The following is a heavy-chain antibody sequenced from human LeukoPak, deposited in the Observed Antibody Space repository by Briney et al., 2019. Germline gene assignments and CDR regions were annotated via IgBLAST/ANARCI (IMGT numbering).Heavy chain of an antibody. CDR1: GGTFSSYA. CDR2: IIPIFGTA. Sequence: ASVKVSYKASGGTFSSYAISWVRPAPGQGLEWMGRIIPIFGTANYAQKFQGRVTITADKSTSTAYMELSSLRSEDTAVYYCAIGGSTSPVRLGGQYYFDYLGQGAQVTVSS. CDR3: AIGGSTSPVRLGGQYYFDY. D-gene: IGHD2-2*01. V-gene: IGHV1-69*06. J-gene: IGHJ4*02.